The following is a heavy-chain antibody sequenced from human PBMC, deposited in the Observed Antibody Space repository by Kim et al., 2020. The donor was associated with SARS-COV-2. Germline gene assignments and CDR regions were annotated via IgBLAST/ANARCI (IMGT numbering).Heavy chain of an antibody. D-gene: IGHD6-13*01. J-gene: IGHJ6*02. Sequence: SVKVSCKASGGTFSSYAISWVRQAPGQGLEWMGRIIPILGIANYAQKFQGRVTITADKSTSTAYMELSSLRSEDTAVYYCASSIAAAEEAGYYYYYGMDVWGQGTTVTVSS. CDR1: GGTFSSYA. CDR3: ASSIAAAEEAGYYYYYGMDV. V-gene: IGHV1-69*04. CDR2: IIPILGIA.